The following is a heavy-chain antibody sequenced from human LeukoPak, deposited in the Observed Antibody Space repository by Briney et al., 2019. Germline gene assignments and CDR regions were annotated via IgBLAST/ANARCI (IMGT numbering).Heavy chain of an antibody. J-gene: IGHJ5*02. V-gene: IGHV1-8*01. D-gene: IGHD3-22*01. CDR3: ARGGYYDSSGYARNWFDP. CDR1: GYTFTSYD. Sequence: ASVKVSCKASGYTFTSYDINWVRQATGQGLEWMEWMNPNSGNTGYAQRFQGRVTMTRNTSISTAYMELSSLRSEDTAVYYCARGGYYDSSGYARNWFDPWGQGTLVTVSS. CDR2: MNPNSGNT.